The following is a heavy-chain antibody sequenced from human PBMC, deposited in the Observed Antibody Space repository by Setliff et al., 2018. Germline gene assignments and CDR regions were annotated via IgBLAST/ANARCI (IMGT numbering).Heavy chain of an antibody. CDR1: GGSISSSSYY. J-gene: IGHJ4*02. CDR3: ARFAGSSWVDY. D-gene: IGHD6-13*01. Sequence: SETLSLTCTVPGGSISSSSYYWGWIRQPPGKGLEWIASIYNLGNAYYNPALKSRFTMSVDTSKNQLCLKLSSVTAEDTAVYYCARFAGSSWVDYWGQGTLVTVSS. V-gene: IGHV4-39*07. CDR2: IYNLGNA.